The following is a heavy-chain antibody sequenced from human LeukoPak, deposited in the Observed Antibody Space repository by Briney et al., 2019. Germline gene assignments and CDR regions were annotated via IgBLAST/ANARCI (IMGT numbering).Heavy chain of an antibody. V-gene: IGHV1-69*04. CDR3: ARDWLDYGGGFDY. CDR2: IIPIFGIA. CDR1: EGTFSSYA. J-gene: IGHJ4*02. Sequence: SVKVSCKASEGTFSSYAISWVRQAPGQGLEWMGRIIPIFGIANYAQKFQGRVTITADKSTSTAYMELSSLRSEDTAVYYCARDWLDYGGGFDYWGQGTLVTVSS. D-gene: IGHD4-23*01.